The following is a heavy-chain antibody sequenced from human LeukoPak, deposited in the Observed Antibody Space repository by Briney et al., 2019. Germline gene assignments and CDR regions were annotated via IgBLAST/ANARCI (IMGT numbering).Heavy chain of an antibody. J-gene: IGHJ1*01. D-gene: IGHD6-6*01. CDR2: IYHSGST. V-gene: IGHV4-59*01. CDR1: GGSISTYY. Sequence: SETLSLTCTVSGGSISTYYWNWIRQPPGKGLEWIGYIYHSGSTNYHPSLQSRVTISVDTSKNQFSLNLNSVTAADTAVYYCARGGAARLHFQNWGQGTLVTVSS. CDR3: ARGGAARLHFQN.